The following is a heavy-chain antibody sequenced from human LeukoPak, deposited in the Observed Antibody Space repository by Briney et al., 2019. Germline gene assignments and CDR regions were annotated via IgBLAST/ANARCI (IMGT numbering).Heavy chain of an antibody. CDR1: GYIFSNYW. J-gene: IGHJ5*02. CDR3: VRPGSDAYYSRP. Sequence: GASLQICCKSSGYIFSNYWIGCGRQLPGKGLEWMGIIYPGDSDTRYSPSFQGQVTISADKSISTAYLQWSSLKASDNAMYYCVRPGSDAYYSRPWGRGTLVTVSS. D-gene: IGHD3-16*01. V-gene: IGHV5-51*01. CDR2: IYPGDSDT.